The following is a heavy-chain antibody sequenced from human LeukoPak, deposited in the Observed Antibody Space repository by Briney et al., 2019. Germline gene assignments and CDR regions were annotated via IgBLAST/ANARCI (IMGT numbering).Heavy chain of an antibody. CDR3: ARGGYSYGYMGYFDY. V-gene: IGHV1-18*01. D-gene: IGHD5-18*01. CDR2: ISAYNGNT. Sequence: SLKLSCKPPGSTSSISRVSRVPQAPGQGLEWVAWISAYNGNTNYAQQFRGRVTMTTDTSTSTAYMELRSLRSDDTAVYSCARGGYSYGYMGYFDYWGQGALVTVSS. CDR1: GSTSSISR. J-gene: IGHJ4*02.